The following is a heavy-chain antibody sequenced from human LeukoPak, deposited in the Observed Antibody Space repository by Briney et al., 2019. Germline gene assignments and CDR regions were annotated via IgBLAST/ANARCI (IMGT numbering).Heavy chain of an antibody. J-gene: IGHJ5*02. Sequence: ASVKVSCKASGYTFTSYDIDWVRRATGQGLEWMGWMNPNSGNTGYAQKFQGRVTMTRNTSISTAYMELSSLRSEDTAVYYCARPWGEGEYQLPPIQNWFDPWGQGTLVTVSS. CDR2: MNPNSGNT. V-gene: IGHV1-8*01. CDR1: GYTFTSYD. D-gene: IGHD2-2*01. CDR3: ARPWGEGEYQLPPIQNWFDP.